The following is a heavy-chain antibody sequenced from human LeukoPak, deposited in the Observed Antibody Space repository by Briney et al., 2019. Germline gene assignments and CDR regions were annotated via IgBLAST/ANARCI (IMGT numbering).Heavy chain of an antibody. J-gene: IGHJ3*01. Sequence: GGSLRLSCAASGFTVSSNYMSWVRQAPGEGLEWVSVIYSGDSTYYADSVKGRFTISRDNSKNTLYLQMNSLRAEDTAVYYCARDQAYAFDFWGQGTMVTVSS. V-gene: IGHV3-53*01. CDR3: ARDQAYAFDF. CDR1: GFTVSSNY. CDR2: IYSGDST.